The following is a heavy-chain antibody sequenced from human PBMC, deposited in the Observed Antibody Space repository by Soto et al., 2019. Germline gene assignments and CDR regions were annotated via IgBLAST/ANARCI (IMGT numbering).Heavy chain of an antibody. CDR1: GGSISSYH. V-gene: IGHV4-59*01. J-gene: IGHJ6*02. CDR2: IYYSGST. CDR3: ARVQGVAATYYYGMDV. D-gene: IGHD2-15*01. Sequence: AETLSLTCAVSGGSISSYHWSWVRQPPGKGLEWIGYIYYSGSTNYNPSLKSRVTISVDTSKNQFSLKLSSVTAADTAVYYCARVQGVAATYYYGMDVWGQGTTVTVS.